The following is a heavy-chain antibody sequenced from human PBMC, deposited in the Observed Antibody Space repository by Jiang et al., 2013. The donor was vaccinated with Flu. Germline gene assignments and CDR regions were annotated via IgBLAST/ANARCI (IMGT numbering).Heavy chain of an antibody. CDR2: IYYSGST. D-gene: IGHD3-10*01. J-gene: IGHJ6*02. Sequence: RQPPRKGLEWIGYIYYSGSTNLQPPPSKSRVTISVDTSKNQFSLKLSSVTAADTAVYYCARVPPPGEVRGVMVDYYYYGMDVWGQGTTVTVSS. V-gene: IGHV4-59*01. CDR3: ARVPPPGEVRGVMVDYYYYGMDV.